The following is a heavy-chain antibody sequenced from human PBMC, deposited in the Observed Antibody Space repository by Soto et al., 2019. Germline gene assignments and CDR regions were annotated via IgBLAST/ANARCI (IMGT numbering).Heavy chain of an antibody. J-gene: IGHJ6*02. V-gene: IGHV1-69*13. CDR3: ARDGVREMATIGCGMDV. CDR1: GGTFSSYA. CDR2: IIPIFGTA. Sequence: SVKLSCKASGGTFSSYAISWVRQAPGQGLEWMGGIIPIFGTANYAQKFQGRVTITADESTSTAYTELSSLRSEDTAVCYCARDGVREMATIGCGMDVWGQGTTVTVSS. D-gene: IGHD5-12*01.